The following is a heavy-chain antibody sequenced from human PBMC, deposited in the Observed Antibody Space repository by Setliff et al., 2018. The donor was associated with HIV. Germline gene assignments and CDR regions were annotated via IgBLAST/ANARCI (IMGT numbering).Heavy chain of an antibody. D-gene: IGHD6-6*01. CDR1: GDSVSSASYY. J-gene: IGHJ6*03. CDR3: ASEAWTSYRSSSGYYYYYMDV. V-gene: IGHV4-61*01. CDR2: IYYSGTT. Sequence: KTSETLSLTCTVSGDSVSSASYYWSWIRQPPGKGLEWIGYIYYSGTTEYNPSLKSRVTISVDTSKNQFSLKLSSVTAADTAVYYCASEAWTSYRSSSGYYYYYMDVWGKGTTVTVSS.